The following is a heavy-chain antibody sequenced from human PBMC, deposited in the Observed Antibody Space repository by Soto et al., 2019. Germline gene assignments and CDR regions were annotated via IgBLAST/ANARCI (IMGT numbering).Heavy chain of an antibody. V-gene: IGHV1-3*01. Sequence: QVQLVQSGAEVKKPGASVKVSCKASGYTFTSYAMHWVRQAPGQRLEWMGWINAGNGNTKYSQKFQGRVAITRDTSASTAYMELSSLRSEDTAVYYCARTVGYYYGMDVWGQGTTVTVSS. CDR2: INAGNGNT. D-gene: IGHD4-17*01. CDR3: ARTVGYYYGMDV. J-gene: IGHJ6*02. CDR1: GYTFTSYA.